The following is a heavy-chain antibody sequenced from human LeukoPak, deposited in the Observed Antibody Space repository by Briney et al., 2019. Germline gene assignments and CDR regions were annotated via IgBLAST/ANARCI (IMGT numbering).Heavy chain of an antibody. V-gene: IGHV1-2*06. CDR3: ARARFGELYIDY. CDR1: GHTFTGYY. D-gene: IGHD3-10*01. J-gene: IGHJ4*02. CDR2: INPNSGGT. Sequence: ASVKVSCKASGHTFTGYYMHWVRQAPGQRLEWMGRINPNSGGTNYAQKFQGRVTMTRDTSISTAYMELSRLRSDDTAVYYCARARFGELYIDYWGQGTLVTVSS.